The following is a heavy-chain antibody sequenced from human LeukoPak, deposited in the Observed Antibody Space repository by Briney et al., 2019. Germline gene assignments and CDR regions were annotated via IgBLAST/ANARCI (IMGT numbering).Heavy chain of an antibody. CDR3: ARLGGIAARSAFDI. V-gene: IGHV4-39*01. CDR2: IYYSGST. D-gene: IGHD6-6*01. Sequence: PSETLSLTCTVSGGSISSSSYYWGWIRQPPGKGLEWIGSIYYSGSTYYNPSLKSRVTISVDTSKNQFSLKLSSVTAADTAVYYCARLGGIAARSAFDIWGQGTMVTVSS. CDR1: GGSISSSSYY. J-gene: IGHJ3*02.